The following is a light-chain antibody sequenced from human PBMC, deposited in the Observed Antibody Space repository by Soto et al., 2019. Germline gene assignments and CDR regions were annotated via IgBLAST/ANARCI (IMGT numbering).Light chain of an antibody. V-gene: IGKV3-11*01. J-gene: IGKJ1*01. CDR3: QQRNNWPLT. Sequence: ETVLTQSPATLSLSPGERATLSCRASQSISRDLAWYHQKPGQPPRLLICDVSNRATGVPARFSGSGSGTDFTLTISSLEPEDFAVYYCQQRNNWPLTFGQGTKVEIK. CDR1: QSISRD. CDR2: DVS.